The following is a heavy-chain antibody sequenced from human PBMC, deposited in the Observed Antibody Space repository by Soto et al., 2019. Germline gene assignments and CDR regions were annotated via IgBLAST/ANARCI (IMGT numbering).Heavy chain of an antibody. CDR1: GFIFDDYA. Sequence: SLRLSCAASGFIFDDYAMHWVRQAPGKGLEWVSGINWNSGDIRYADSVRGRFTISRDNGKNSLYLQMNSLRAEDTALYYCAKDGQVWGQGTLVTVSS. V-gene: IGHV3-9*01. CDR3: AKDGQV. J-gene: IGHJ4*02. CDR2: INWNSGDI.